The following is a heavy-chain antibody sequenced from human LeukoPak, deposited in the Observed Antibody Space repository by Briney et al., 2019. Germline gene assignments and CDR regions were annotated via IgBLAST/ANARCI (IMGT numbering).Heavy chain of an antibody. V-gene: IGHV3-30*02. J-gene: IGHJ5*02. Sequence: GGSLRLSCAASGFTFSSYGMHWVRQAPGKGLEWVAFIRYDGSNKYYADSVKGRFTISRDNSKNTLYLQMNSLRAEDTAVYYCAKDASITIFGVAPNWFDPWGQGTLVSVSS. CDR2: IRYDGSNK. CDR3: AKDASITIFGVAPNWFDP. CDR1: GFTFSSYG. D-gene: IGHD3-3*01.